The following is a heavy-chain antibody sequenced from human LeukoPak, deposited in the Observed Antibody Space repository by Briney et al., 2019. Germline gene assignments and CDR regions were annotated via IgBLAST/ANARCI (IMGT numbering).Heavy chain of an antibody. Sequence: PGRSLRLSCAASEFTFSRYGMHWVRQAPGKGLEWVAVISYDGSNKYYVDSVKGRFTISRDNAKNSLYLQMNSLRAEDTAVYYCARPRDCSSTSCYTGYFQHWGQGTLVTVSS. CDR2: ISYDGSNK. D-gene: IGHD2-2*01. CDR3: ARPRDCSSTSCYTGYFQH. J-gene: IGHJ1*01. CDR1: EFTFSRYG. V-gene: IGHV3-30*03.